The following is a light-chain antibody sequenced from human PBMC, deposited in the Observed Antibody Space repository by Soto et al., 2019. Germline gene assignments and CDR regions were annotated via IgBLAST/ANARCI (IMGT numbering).Light chain of an antibody. V-gene: IGKV3-11*01. CDR2: GAS. Sequence: EIVLTQSPGTLSLSPGKRATLSCRAIQSVSSNLAWYQQKPGQAPRLLIYGASNRPTGIPARFGGSGSGTNFTLTISSLEPEDFAVYYCQQRSNWPPVLTFGGGTKVDIK. CDR1: QSVSSN. J-gene: IGKJ4*01. CDR3: QQRSNWPPVLT.